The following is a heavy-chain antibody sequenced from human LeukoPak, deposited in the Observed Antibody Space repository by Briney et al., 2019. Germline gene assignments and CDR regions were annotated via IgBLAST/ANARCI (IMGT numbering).Heavy chain of an antibody. CDR1: GYTFSSYD. CDR3: ARRVGSGWPVQH. Sequence: ASVKVSCKASGYTFSSYDINWVRQATGQGLEWMGWMNPNSGNTGYAQKFQGRLNMTRNTSISTAYMELSSLRAEDTAVYYCARRVGSGWPVQHWGQGTLVTVSS. D-gene: IGHD6-19*01. V-gene: IGHV1-8*01. J-gene: IGHJ1*01. CDR2: MNPNSGNT.